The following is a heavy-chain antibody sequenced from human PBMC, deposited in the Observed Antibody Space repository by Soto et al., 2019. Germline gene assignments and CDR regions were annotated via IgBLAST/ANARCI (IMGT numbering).Heavy chain of an antibody. CDR1: GFTISSYA. CDR3: ARVSSLYYFDY. Sequence: QVQLVESGGGVVQPGRSLRLSCAASGFTISSYAMHWVRQAPGKGLEWVAVISYDGSNKYYADSVKGRFTISRDNSKNTLYLQMNSLRAEDTAVYYCARVSSLYYFDYWGQGTLVTVSS. CDR2: ISYDGSNK. D-gene: IGHD6-6*01. V-gene: IGHV3-30-3*01. J-gene: IGHJ4*02.